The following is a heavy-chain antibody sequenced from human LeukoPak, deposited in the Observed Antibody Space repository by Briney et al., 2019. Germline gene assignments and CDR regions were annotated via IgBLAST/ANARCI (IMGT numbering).Heavy chain of an antibody. CDR3: ARGRWLQPIDY. V-gene: IGHV1-2*02. CDR2: INPNSGGT. Sequence: ASVKVSCKASGYTFTGYYMHWVRQAPGQGLEWMGWINPNSGGTNYARKFQGRVTMTRDTSISTAYMELSRLRSDDTAVYYCARGRWLQPIDYWGQGTLVTVSS. D-gene: IGHD5-24*01. J-gene: IGHJ4*02. CDR1: GYTFTGYY.